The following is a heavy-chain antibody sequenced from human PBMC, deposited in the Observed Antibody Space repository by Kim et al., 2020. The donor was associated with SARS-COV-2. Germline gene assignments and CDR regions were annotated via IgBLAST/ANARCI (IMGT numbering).Heavy chain of an antibody. CDR2: ISSNGGST. D-gene: IGHD6-19*01. Sequence: GGSLRLSCSASGFTFSSYAMHWVRQAPGKGLEYVSAISSNGGSTYYADSVKGRFTISRDNSKNTLYLQMSSLRAEDTAVYYCVKGGGAVANDFDYWGQGTLVTVSS. CDR3: VKGGGAVANDFDY. CDR1: GFTFSSYA. J-gene: IGHJ4*02. V-gene: IGHV3-64D*09.